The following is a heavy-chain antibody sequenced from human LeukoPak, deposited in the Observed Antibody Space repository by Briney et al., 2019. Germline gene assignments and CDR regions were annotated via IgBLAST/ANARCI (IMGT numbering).Heavy chain of an antibody. CDR2: INHSGST. CDR3: ARGVGYRYRYYYYYMDV. V-gene: IGHV4-34*01. D-gene: IGHD5-18*01. Sequence: SETLSLTCAVYGGSFSGYYWSWIRQPPGKGLEWSGEINHSGSTNYNPSLKSRVTISVDTSKNQFSLKLSSVTAADTAVYYCARGVGYRYRYYYYYMDVWGKGTTVTVSS. J-gene: IGHJ6*03. CDR1: GGSFSGYY.